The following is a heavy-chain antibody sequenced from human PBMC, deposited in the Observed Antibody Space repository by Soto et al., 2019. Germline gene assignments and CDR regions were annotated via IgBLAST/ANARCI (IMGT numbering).Heavy chain of an antibody. CDR1: GGSISSSSYY. CDR2: IYYSGST. V-gene: IGHV4-39*01. CDR3: ARHNGDYAYYYYYMDV. Sequence: SETLSLTCTVSGGSISSSSYYWGWIRQPPGKGLEWIGSIYYSGSTYYNPSLKSRVTISVDTSKNQFSLKLSSVTAADTAVYYCARHNGDYAYYYYYMDVWGKGTTVTVSS. D-gene: IGHD4-17*01. J-gene: IGHJ6*03.